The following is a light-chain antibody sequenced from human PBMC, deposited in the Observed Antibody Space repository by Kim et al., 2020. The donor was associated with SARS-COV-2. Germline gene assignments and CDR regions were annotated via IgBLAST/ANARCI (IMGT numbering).Light chain of an antibody. CDR1: SSNIGSNV. Sequence: QSMVTQPPSASGTPGQRVTISCSGSSSNIGSNVVNWYQQVPGAAPKLLIYSNDHRPSVVPDRFSGSKSGTSASLAISGLQSEDEADYYCAAWDDSLNGPVFGGGTQLTVL. V-gene: IGLV1-44*01. J-gene: IGLJ3*02. CDR3: AAWDDSLNGPV. CDR2: SND.